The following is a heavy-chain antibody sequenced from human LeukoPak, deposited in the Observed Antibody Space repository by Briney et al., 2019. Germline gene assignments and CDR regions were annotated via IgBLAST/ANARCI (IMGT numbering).Heavy chain of an antibody. CDR1: GGSFSGYH. V-gene: IGHV4-34*01. J-gene: IGHJ4*02. Sequence: PSETLSLTCAVFGGSFSGYHWSWIRQPPGKGLEWIGEINHSGSTNYNPSLKSRVTISVDTSKNQFSLKLSSVTAADTAVYYCARHANYYDSSGYLAYWGQGTLVTVSS. D-gene: IGHD3-22*01. CDR3: ARHANYYDSSGYLAY. CDR2: INHSGST.